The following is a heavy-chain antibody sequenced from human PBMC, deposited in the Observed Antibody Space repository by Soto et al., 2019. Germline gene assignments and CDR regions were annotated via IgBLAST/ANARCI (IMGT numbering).Heavy chain of an antibody. CDR2: IRSKAYGGTT. Sequence: PGGSLRLSCTASGFTFGDYAMSWFRQAPGKGLDWVGFIRSKAYGGTTEYAASVKGRFTISRDDSKSIAYLQMNSLKTEDTAVYYCTTGGSGYDLGWRITPDYWGQGTLVTVSS. J-gene: IGHJ4*02. CDR3: TTGGSGYDLGWRITPDY. CDR1: GFTFGDYA. V-gene: IGHV3-49*03. D-gene: IGHD5-12*01.